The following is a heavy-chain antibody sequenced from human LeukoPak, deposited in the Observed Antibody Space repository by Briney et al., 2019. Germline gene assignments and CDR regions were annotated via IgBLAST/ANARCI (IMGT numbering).Heavy chain of an antibody. CDR2: TYNSWRN. Sequence: SETLSLTCTVSGGSISSSSSYWGWIRQPPGKGLEWIGTTYNSWRNYYNPSLKCRVTISGDTSKNQFSLKVTSVTAADTAVYYCARFSGYIYGYDYWGQGTLVTVSS. J-gene: IGHJ4*02. CDR1: GGSISSSSSY. CDR3: ARFSGYIYGYDY. D-gene: IGHD5-18*01. V-gene: IGHV4-39*01.